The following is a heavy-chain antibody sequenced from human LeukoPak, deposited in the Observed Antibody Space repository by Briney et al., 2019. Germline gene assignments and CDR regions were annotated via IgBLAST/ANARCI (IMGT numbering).Heavy chain of an antibody. CDR1: GFTFSSYV. J-gene: IGHJ3*02. V-gene: IGHV3-48*03. D-gene: IGHD1-1*01. CDR2: ISSSGSTI. CDR3: ARYNFGPDAFDI. Sequence: PGGSLRLSCAASGFTFSSYVMNWVRQVPGKGLEWVSYISSSGSTIYYADSVKGRFTVSRDNAKNSLYLQMNSLRAEDTAVYYCARYNFGPDAFDIWGQGTMVTVSS.